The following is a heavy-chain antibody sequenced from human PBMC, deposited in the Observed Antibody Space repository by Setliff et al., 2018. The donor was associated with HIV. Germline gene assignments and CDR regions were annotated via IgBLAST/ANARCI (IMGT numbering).Heavy chain of an antibody. CDR3: ATTFMITSPGARVGAFDI. CDR2: IVPILGVT. V-gene: IGHV1-69*04. D-gene: IGHD3-16*01. CDR1: RGTFSNYG. Sequence: GASVKVSCKAARGTFSNYGVRWMRQAPGQGLEWMGNIVPILGVTNYAQKFQGRVTITADESTSTAYMELSSLRSEDTAVYYCATTFMITSPGARVGAFDIWGQGTMVTVSS. J-gene: IGHJ3*02.